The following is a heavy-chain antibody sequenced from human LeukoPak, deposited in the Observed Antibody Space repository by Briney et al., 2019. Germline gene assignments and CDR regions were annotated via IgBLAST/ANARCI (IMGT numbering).Heavy chain of an antibody. J-gene: IGHJ4*02. V-gene: IGHV3-30-3*01. CDR3: TREWGTAADY. D-gene: IGHD6-13*01. Sequence: GGSLRLSCVTSGFTFLNYAVHWVRQAPGKGLEWVAVMSYDGNSNYYADSVKGRFTLSRVSSKNTLYLQMDSLRPEDTAVYYCTREWGTAADYWGQGTLVTVSS. CDR2: MSYDGNSN. CDR1: GFTFLNYA.